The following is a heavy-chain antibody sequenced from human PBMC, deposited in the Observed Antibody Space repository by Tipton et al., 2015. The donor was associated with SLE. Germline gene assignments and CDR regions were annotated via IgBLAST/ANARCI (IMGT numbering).Heavy chain of an antibody. CDR1: GGSFSGYY. V-gene: IGHV4-34*01. Sequence: TLTLTCAVYGGSFSGYYWSWIRQPPGKGLEWIGEINHSGSTNYNPSLKSRVTISVDTSKNQFSLKLSSVTAADTAVYYCATNSGWLYDAFDIWGQGTMVSVSS. J-gene: IGHJ3*02. CDR2: INHSGST. D-gene: IGHD6-19*01. CDR3: ATNSGWLYDAFDI.